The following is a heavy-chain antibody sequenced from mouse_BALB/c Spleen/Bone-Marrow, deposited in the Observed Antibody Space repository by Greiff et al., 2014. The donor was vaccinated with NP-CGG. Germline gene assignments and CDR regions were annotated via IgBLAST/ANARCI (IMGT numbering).Heavy chain of an antibody. D-gene: IGHD4-1*01. CDR1: GYTFTTYY. CDR2: INPNNSDT. Sequence: VQRVESGAELVKPGTSVKLSCKASGYTFTTYYMYWVKQRPGQGLEWIGEINPNNSDTNFKEKFKSKATLTVDKSSSTAYMQRSSLTSEDSAVYYCTKGRTWDFDYWGQGTTLTVSS. CDR3: TKGRTWDFDY. V-gene: IGHV1S81*02. J-gene: IGHJ2*01.